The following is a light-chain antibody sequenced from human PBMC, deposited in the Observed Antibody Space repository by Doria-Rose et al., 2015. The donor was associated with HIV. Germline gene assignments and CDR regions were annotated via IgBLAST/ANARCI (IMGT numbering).Light chain of an antibody. J-gene: IGKJ1*01. V-gene: IGKV1-5*03. CDR3: QHFDKYFSWT. Sequence: DIQVTQSPSTLSASVGDRVTITCRASQSISNWLAWYQQKPGQASKLLIYKASTLQSGVPSRFRGSGSGTEFTLTISSLQPDDFATYYCQHFDKYFSWTFGHGTKVDIK. CDR2: KAS. CDR1: QSISNW.